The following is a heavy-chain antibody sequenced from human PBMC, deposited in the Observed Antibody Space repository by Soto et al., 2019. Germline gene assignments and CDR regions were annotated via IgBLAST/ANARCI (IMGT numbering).Heavy chain of an antibody. Sequence: QVQLQESGPGLVKPSQTLSLTCTVSGGSISSGDYYWSWIRQPPGKGLEWIGYIYYSGSTYYNPSLTSRVTISVDTSKTQFSLKLSSVTAADTAVYYCARGDFLAALHGMDVWGQGTTVTVSS. CDR3: ARGDFLAALHGMDV. V-gene: IGHV4-30-4*01. CDR2: IYYSGST. D-gene: IGHD6-6*01. CDR1: GGSISSGDYY. J-gene: IGHJ6*02.